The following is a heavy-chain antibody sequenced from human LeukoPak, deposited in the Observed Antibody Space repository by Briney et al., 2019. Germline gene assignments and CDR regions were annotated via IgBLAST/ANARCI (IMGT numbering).Heavy chain of an antibody. CDR2: IYYSGSI. J-gene: IGHJ4*02. CDR3: ARDRVPAADY. Sequence: SETLSLTCTVSGGSMTSYYWSWIRQRPGKGLEWIGYIYYSGSINYNPSLKSRVTISIDTSKNQFSLELTSVTAEDTAVYYCARDRVPAADYRGRGTLVTVSS. V-gene: IGHV4-59*01. CDR1: GGSMTSYY. D-gene: IGHD2-2*01.